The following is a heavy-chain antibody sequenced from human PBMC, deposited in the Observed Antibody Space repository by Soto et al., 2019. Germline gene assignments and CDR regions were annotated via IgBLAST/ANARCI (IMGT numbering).Heavy chain of an antibody. D-gene: IGHD2-2*03. CDR2: IYGGGNGP. V-gene: IGHV3-23*01. CDR3: AKMEGMDPWAYSFDY. CDR1: GFTFSDFA. Sequence: EVQVLESGGGLVQPGGSLRLSCAATGFTFSDFAMSWVRQAPGKGLEWVSRIYGGGNGPHYADSVKGRGTISRDNSKNPLYLQMNSLRAEDTAVYYCAKMEGMDPWAYSFDYWGQGTLVTVSS. J-gene: IGHJ4*02.